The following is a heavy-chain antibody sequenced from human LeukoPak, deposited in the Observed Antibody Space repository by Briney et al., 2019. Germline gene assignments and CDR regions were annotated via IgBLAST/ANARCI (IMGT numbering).Heavy chain of an antibody. CDR2: IIPIFGTA. CDR3: ARGPYYYDSSGYYYFDY. CDR1: GGTFSSYA. Sequence: AASVKVSCKASGGTFSSYAISWVRQAPGQGLEWMGGIIPIFGTANYAQKFQGRVTITTDESTSTAYMELSSLRSEDTAVYYCARGPYYYDSSGYYYFDYWGQGTLVTVSS. J-gene: IGHJ4*02. V-gene: IGHV1-69*05. D-gene: IGHD3-22*01.